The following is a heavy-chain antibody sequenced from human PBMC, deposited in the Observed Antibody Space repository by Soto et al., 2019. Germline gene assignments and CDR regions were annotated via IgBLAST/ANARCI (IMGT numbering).Heavy chain of an antibody. V-gene: IGHV5-10-1*01. CDR1: GYSFTSYL. CDR3: AKSPAGARTFNY. CDR2: TDPTDSYT. Sequence: GESLQISFKGSGYSFTSYLICWVRQMRVKGLEWMGRTDPTDSYTKHSPSFQGHVTISADKSIRTAYLQWSSLKASDTAMYYCAKSPAGARTFNYWGQRTLVTVCS. J-gene: IGHJ4*02.